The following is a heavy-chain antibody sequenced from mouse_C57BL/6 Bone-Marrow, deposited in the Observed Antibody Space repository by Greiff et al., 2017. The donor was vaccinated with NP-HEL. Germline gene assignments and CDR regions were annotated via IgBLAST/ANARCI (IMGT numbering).Heavy chain of an antibody. CDR2: ISSGGSYT. J-gene: IGHJ3*01. V-gene: IGHV5-6*01. CDR1: GFTFSSYG. Sequence: EVQLVESGGDLVKPGGSLKLSCAASGFTFSSYGMSWVRQTPDKRLEWVATISSGGSYTYYPDSVKGRFTISRDNAKNTLYLQMSSLKSEDTAMYYCALDSLGFAYWGQGSLVTVSA. CDR3: ALDSLGFAY. D-gene: IGHD3-2*01.